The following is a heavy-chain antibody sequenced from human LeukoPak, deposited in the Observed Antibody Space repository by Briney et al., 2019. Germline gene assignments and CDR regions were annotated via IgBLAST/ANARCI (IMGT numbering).Heavy chain of an antibody. Sequence: SETLSLTCTVSGGSISSSSYYWGWIRQPPGKGLEWIGSIYYSGSTYYNPSLKSRVTISVDTSKNQFSLKLSSVTAADTAVYYCTRDVPRSSGYPDNWGQGTLVTVSS. CDR2: IYYSGST. V-gene: IGHV4-39*07. CDR3: TRDVPRSSGYPDN. J-gene: IGHJ4*02. CDR1: GGSISSSSYY. D-gene: IGHD3-22*01.